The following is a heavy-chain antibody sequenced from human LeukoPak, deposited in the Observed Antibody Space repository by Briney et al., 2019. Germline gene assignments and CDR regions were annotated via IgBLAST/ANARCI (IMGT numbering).Heavy chain of an antibody. V-gene: IGHV4-39*07. CDR2: IYYSGST. D-gene: IGHD6-6*01. J-gene: IGHJ3*02. CDR1: GASLSTSPYY. CDR3: ATYSSSSTDAFDI. Sequence: SETLSLTCSVSGASLSTSPYYLGWIRQPPGKGLEWIGSIYYSGSTYYNPSLKSRVTISVDTSKNQFSLKLSSVTAADTAVYYCATYSSSSTDAFDIWGQGTMVTVSS.